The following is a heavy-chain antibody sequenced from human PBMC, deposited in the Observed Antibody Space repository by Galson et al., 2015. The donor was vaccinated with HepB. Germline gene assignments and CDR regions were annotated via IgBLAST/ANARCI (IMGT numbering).Heavy chain of an antibody. CDR2: ISSSSSTI. Sequence: SLRLSCAASGFTFSSYSMNWVRQAPGKGLEWVSYISSSSSTIYYADSVKGRFTISRDNAKNSLYLQMNSLRAEDTAVYYCARDKGARFRGVFDYWGQGTLVTVSS. D-gene: IGHD3-10*01. CDR3: ARDKGARFRGVFDY. CDR1: GFTFSSYS. J-gene: IGHJ4*02. V-gene: IGHV3-48*04.